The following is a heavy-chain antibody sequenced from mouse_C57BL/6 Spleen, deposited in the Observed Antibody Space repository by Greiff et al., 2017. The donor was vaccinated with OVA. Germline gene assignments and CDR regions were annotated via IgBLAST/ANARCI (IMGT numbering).Heavy chain of an antibody. J-gene: IGHJ4*01. D-gene: IGHD2-2*01. V-gene: IGHV5-4*01. CDR1: GFTFSSYA. CDR3: ARDGYDGDYYAMDD. CDR2: ISDGGSYT. Sequence: DVKLVESGGGLVKPGGSLKLSCAASGFTFSSYAMYWVRQTPERRLEWVATISDGGSYTYYPDNVKGRFTLSRDNAKNNLYLQMSHLKSEDTAMYCCARDGYDGDYYAMDDWGQGTSVTVSS.